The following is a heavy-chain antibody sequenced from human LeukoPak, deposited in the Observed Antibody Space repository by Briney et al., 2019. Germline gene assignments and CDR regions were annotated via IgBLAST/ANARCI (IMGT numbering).Heavy chain of an antibody. D-gene: IGHD6-19*01. CDR1: GYTFTGFY. CDR2: INPNSGGT. CDR3: ARIGFGSGWYYFDY. V-gene: IGHV1-2*04. J-gene: IGHJ4*02. Sequence: ASVKVSCKASGYTFTGFYMHWVRQAPGQGLEWMGWINPNSGGTNYAQKFQGWVTMTRDTSISTAYMELSRLRSDDMAVYYCARIGFGSGWYYFDYWGQGTLVTVSS.